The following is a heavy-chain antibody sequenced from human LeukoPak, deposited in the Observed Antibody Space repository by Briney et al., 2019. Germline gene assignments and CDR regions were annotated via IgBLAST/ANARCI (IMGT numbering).Heavy chain of an antibody. CDR3: AKGDIAAAGDFDS. CDR2: ISGSGGTT. CDR1: GFTFSGFA. J-gene: IGHJ4*02. V-gene: IGHV3-23*01. D-gene: IGHD6-13*01. Sequence: GGSLRLSCAASGFTFSGFAMSWVRQAPGKGLEWVSVISGSGGTTYYADSAKGRFTISRGNSKNTLYLQMNSLRAEDTAVYYCAKGDIAAAGDFDSWGQGTLVTVS.